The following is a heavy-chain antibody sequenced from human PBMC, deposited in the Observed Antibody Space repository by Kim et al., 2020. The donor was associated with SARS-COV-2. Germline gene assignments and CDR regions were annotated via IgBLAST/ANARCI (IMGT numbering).Heavy chain of an antibody. Sequence: GGSLRLPCAASGFTFSSYAMSWVRQAPGKGLEWVSAISGSGGSTYYADSVKGRFTISRDNSKNTLYLQMNSLRAEDTAVYYCAKGDLWSGYYSGGMDVWGQGTTVTVSS. D-gene: IGHD3-3*01. J-gene: IGHJ6*02. CDR2: ISGSGGST. CDR3: AKGDLWSGYYSGGMDV. CDR1: GFTFSSYA. V-gene: IGHV3-23*01.